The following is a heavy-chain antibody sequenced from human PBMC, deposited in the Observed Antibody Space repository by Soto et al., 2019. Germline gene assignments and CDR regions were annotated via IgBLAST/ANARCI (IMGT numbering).Heavy chain of an antibody. CDR2: IYHSGST. V-gene: IGHV4-30-4*01. CDR1: GGSISSGDYY. Sequence: QVQLQESGPGLVKPSQTLSLTCTVSGGSISSGDYYWSWIRQPPGKGLEWIGYIYHSGSTYYNPSPKSRVXXXVXXSKNQFSLKLSSVTAADTAVYYCARERPDGARLDPWGQGTLVTVSS. J-gene: IGHJ5*02. D-gene: IGHD6-6*01. CDR3: ARERPDGARLDP.